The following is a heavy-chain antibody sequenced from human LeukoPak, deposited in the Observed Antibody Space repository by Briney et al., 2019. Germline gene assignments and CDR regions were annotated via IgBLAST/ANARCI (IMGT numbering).Heavy chain of an antibody. CDR1: GGSISSGGYY. D-gene: IGHD3-9*01. CDR2: IYYSGST. J-gene: IGHJ3*02. CDR3: ARNRGSILTGPEAFDI. V-gene: IGHV4-31*03. Sequence: PSETVSLTCTVSGGSISSGGYYWSWIRQHPGKGLEWIGYIYYSGSTYYNPSLKSRVTISVDTSKNQFSLKLSSVTAADTAVYYCARNRGSILTGPEAFDIWGQGTMVTVSS.